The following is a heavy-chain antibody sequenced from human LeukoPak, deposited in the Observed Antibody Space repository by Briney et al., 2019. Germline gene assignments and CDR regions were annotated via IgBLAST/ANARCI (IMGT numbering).Heavy chain of an antibody. Sequence: PSETLSLTCTVSGGSISNYYWSWLRQPPGEGLEWIGYMSYSGSTDYNPSLKSRVTISVDTSQNQFSLKLRSMTAADTAVYYCARDSFYYGSRTSFYGMDVWGQGTTVTVSS. CDR3: ARDSFYYGSRTSFYGMDV. CDR1: GGSISNYY. J-gene: IGHJ6*02. V-gene: IGHV4-59*01. CDR2: MSYSGST. D-gene: IGHD3-10*01.